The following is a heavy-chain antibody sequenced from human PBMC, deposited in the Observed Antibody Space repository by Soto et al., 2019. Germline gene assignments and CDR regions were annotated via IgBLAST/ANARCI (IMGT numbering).Heavy chain of an antibody. CDR2: IFNSGTT. CDR3: ALALGPTTGLDY. J-gene: IGHJ4*02. Sequence: QVQLQESGPGLVKPSQTLSLTCSVSGASTVSHYHWTWIRQPPGKGLEWMGYIFNSGTTFYNPSLTSRLSISMDTSGNHFSLELGSVTAADPAVYYCALALGPTTGLDYWGQGTLVTVSS. D-gene: IGHD3-3*02. V-gene: IGHV4-31*02. CDR1: GASTVSHYH.